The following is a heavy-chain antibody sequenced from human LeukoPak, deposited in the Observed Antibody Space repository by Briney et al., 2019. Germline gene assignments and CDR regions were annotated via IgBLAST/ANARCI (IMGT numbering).Heavy chain of an antibody. CDR3: ARERFDYYDSSGSLGYFDY. J-gene: IGHJ4*02. V-gene: IGHV4-31*03. CDR1: GGSISSGGYY. CDR2: IYSSGST. Sequence: PSQTLSLTCTVSGGSISSGGYYWSWIRQHPGKGLEWIGYIYSSGSTYYNPSLKSRVTISVDTSKNQFSLKLSSVTAADTAVYYCARERFDYYDSSGSLGYFDYWGQGTLVTVSS. D-gene: IGHD3-22*01.